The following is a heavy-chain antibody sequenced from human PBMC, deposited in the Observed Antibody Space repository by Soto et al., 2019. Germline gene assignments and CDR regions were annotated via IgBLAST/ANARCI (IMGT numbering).Heavy chain of an antibody. V-gene: IGHV3-72*01. CDR3: TTVTTVDYYFDY. Sequence: GSLRLSCAASGLTFSDRYMDWVRQAPGKGLEWVGRIRKKTNSYTTEYAASVKGRFIISRDDSTNSLYLQMSSLKTEDTAVYYCTTVTTVDYYFDYWGQGTLVTVSS. CDR2: IRKKTNSYTT. D-gene: IGHD4-17*01. J-gene: IGHJ4*02. CDR1: GLTFSDRY.